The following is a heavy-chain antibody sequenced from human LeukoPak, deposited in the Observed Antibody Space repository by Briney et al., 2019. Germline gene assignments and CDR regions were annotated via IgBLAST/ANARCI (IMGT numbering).Heavy chain of an antibody. CDR3: ARIGHPFSDPFDY. Sequence: SQTLSLTCTVSGGSLSSHYWSWIRQPPGKGLEWIGYISDTGNTNSSPSLQRRVVISVDTFKNQFSLILRSVTAADTAVYYCARIGHPFSDPFDYWGQGTLVTVSS. D-gene: IGHD3-16*01. CDR1: GGSLSSHY. J-gene: IGHJ4*02. V-gene: IGHV4-59*11. CDR2: ISDTGNT.